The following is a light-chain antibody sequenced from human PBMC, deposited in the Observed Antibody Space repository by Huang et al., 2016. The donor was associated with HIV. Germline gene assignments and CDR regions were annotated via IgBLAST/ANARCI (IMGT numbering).Light chain of an antibody. CDR1: QSVSSSY. Sequence: EIVLTQSPGTLSLSPGERAALSCRASQSVSSSYLAWYQQKPGQAPRLLIFGASTRATGIPDMFSGSGSGTDISLTVNILEPEDLAVYYCQQFADSPLTFGGETKVEIK. J-gene: IGKJ4*01. CDR2: GAS. V-gene: IGKV3-20*01. CDR3: QQFADSPLT.